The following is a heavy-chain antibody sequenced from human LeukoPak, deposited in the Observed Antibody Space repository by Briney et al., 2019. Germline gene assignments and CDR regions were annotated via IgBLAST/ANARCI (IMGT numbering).Heavy chain of an antibody. D-gene: IGHD3-10*01. V-gene: IGHV4-61*02. CDR1: GGSISSGSYY. J-gene: IGHJ3*02. CDR3: ASYKGKDAFDI. Sequence: SQTLSLTCTVSGGSISSGSYYWSWIRQPAGKGLEWIGRIYTSGSTNYNPSLKSRVTISVDTSKNQCSLKLSSVTAADTAVYYCASYKGKDAFDIWGQGTMVTVST. CDR2: IYTSGST.